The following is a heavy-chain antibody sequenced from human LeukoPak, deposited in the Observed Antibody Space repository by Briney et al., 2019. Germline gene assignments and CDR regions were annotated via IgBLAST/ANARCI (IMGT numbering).Heavy chain of an antibody. CDR3: ARGQVPAARGYNWFDP. V-gene: IGHV4-34*01. D-gene: IGHD2-2*01. CDR1: GWSFNDYY. Sequence: PSETPSLTCAVYGWSFNDYYWNWVRQPPGKGLEWIGEINARGDTNYNPSLKSRVTISVDSSKNQFSLTLTSMIAADTAIYYCARGQVPAARGYNWFDPWGQGTLVTVSS. J-gene: IGHJ5*02. CDR2: INARGDT.